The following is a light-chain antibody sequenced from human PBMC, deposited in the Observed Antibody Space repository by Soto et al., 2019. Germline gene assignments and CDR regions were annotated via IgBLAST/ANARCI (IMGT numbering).Light chain of an antibody. Sequence: EIVLTQSPATLSLSPGERATLSCTASQSVSSYLAWYQQKPGQAPRILIYAASNSSTGIPARFSGSGSGTDFTLTISSLVPEDFAVYYCQPHNNWPLTFGGGTKVEIK. V-gene: IGKV3-11*01. CDR3: QPHNNWPLT. CDR2: AAS. J-gene: IGKJ4*01. CDR1: QSVSSY.